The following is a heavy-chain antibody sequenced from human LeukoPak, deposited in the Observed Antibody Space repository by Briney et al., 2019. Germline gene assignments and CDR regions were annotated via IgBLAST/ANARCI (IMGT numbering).Heavy chain of an antibody. Sequence: ASVKVSCKASGYTFTSYGISWVRQAPGQGLEWMGWISAYNGNTNYAQKLQGRVTMTTDTSTCTAYMELRSLRSDDTAVYYCARDVRDYYYMDVWGKGTTVTVSS. CDR2: ISAYNGNT. V-gene: IGHV1-18*01. J-gene: IGHJ6*03. CDR1: GYTFTSYG. CDR3: ARDVRDYYYMDV.